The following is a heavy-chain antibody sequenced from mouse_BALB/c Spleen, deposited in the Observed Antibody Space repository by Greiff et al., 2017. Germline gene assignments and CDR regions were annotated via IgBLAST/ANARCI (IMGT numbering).Heavy chain of an antibody. CDR3: ARIYGYDGYYAMDY. D-gene: IGHD2-2*01. Sequence: QVQLQQPGAELVKPGASVKLSCKASGYTFTSYWMHWVKQRPGQGLEWIGEINPSNGRTNYNEKFKSKATLTVDKSSSTAYMQLSSLTSEDSAVYYCARIYGYDGYYAMDYWGQGTSVTVSS. V-gene: IGHV1S81*02. CDR1: GYTFTSYW. CDR2: INPSNGRT. J-gene: IGHJ4*01.